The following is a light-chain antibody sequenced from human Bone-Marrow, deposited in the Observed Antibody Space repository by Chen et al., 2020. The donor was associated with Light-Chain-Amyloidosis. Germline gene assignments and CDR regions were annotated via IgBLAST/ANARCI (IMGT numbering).Light chain of an antibody. Sequence: SYELTHPPSVSVSPGQTARITCSGDDLPTKYAYWYQQKPGQAPVLVIHRATERPSGISERFCGSSSGTTATLTISGVQAEDEADYHCQSADSSGTYEVIFGGGTKLTVL. CDR3: QSADSSGTYEVI. V-gene: IGLV3-25*03. CDR2: RAT. CDR1: DLPTKY. J-gene: IGLJ2*01.